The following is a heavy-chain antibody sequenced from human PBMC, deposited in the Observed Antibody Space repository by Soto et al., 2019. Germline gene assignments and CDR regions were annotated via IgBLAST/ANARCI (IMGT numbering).Heavy chain of an antibody. V-gene: IGHV3-33*01. D-gene: IGHD6-13*01. CDR3: ALEGAAAWGWFDP. Sequence: QVQLVESGGGVVQPGRSLRLSCAASGFTFSSYGMHWVRQAPGKGLEWVAVIWYDGSNKYYADSVKGRFTISRGNSKNTLYLQMNSLRAEDTAVYYCALEGAAAWGWFDPWGQGTLVTVSS. J-gene: IGHJ5*02. CDR1: GFTFSSYG. CDR2: IWYDGSNK.